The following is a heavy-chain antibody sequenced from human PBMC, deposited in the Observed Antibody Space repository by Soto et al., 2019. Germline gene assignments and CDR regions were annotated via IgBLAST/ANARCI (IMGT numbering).Heavy chain of an antibody. CDR3: ANSRSGTYAPFDY. Sequence: QVQLVESGGGVVQPGRSLRLSCAVSGFTFSSSAMHWVRQAPGMGLEGVAVISYDGSNKYYVDSVKGRFTISRDNSKNTLYLQMNSLRAEDTAVYDGANSRSGTYAPFDYWGQGALVTVSS. CDR1: GFTFSSSA. V-gene: IGHV3-30*18. J-gene: IGHJ4*02. CDR2: ISYDGSNK. D-gene: IGHD1-26*01.